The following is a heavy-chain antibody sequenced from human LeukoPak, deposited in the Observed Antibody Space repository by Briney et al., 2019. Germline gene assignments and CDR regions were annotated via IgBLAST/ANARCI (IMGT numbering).Heavy chain of an antibody. J-gene: IGHJ4*02. CDR3: ARDSCSSTSCRKKFDN. V-gene: IGHV4-39*07. CDR2: IYFSGST. Sequence: SETLSLTCTVSGDSISSANYYWGWVRQPPGKGLEWIGSIYFSGSTYYNPSLQSRVTISVETSKVQFSLKLSSVTAADTAVYYCARDSCSSTSCRKKFDNWGQGTLVTVSS. D-gene: IGHD2-2*01. CDR1: GDSISSANYY.